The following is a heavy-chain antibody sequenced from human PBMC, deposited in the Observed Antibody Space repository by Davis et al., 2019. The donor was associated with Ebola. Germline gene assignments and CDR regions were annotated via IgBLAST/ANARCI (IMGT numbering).Heavy chain of an antibody. J-gene: IGHJ6*02. D-gene: IGHD1-20*01. V-gene: IGHV4-39*07. CDR1: GGSISSSSYY. CDR3: ARGPITGTTVVYYYYGMDV. Sequence: MPSETLSLTCTISGGSISSSSYYWGWIRQPPGKGLEWIGEINHSGSTNYNPSLKSRVTISVDTSKNQFSLKLSSVTAADTAVYYCARGPITGTTVVYYYYGMDVWGQGTTVTVSS. CDR2: INHSGST.